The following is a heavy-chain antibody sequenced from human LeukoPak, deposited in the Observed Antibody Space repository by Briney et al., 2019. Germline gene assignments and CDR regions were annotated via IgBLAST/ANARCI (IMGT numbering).Heavy chain of an antibody. D-gene: IGHD1-1*01. CDR2: INPSGGST. Sequence: GASVKVSCKASGYTFTSYYMHWVRQAPGQGLEWMGIINPSGGSTSYAQKFQGRVTMTRDTSTSTVYMELSSLRSEDTAVCYCAREVAYLERRGDFDYWGQGTLVTVSS. J-gene: IGHJ4*02. CDR3: AREVAYLERRGDFDY. V-gene: IGHV1-46*01. CDR1: GYTFTSYY.